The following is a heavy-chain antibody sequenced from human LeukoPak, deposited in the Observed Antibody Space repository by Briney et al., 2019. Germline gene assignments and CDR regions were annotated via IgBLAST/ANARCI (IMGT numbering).Heavy chain of an antibody. D-gene: IGHD5/OR15-5a*01. CDR3: AKGDSVTYAVDY. J-gene: IGHJ4*02. V-gene: IGHV3-23*01. Sequence: GGSLRLSCAASGITFSAYAMNWVRQAPGKGPEWVSAISGSGGSTYYADSVKGRFTISRDNSKNTLYLQMNSLRAEDTALYYCAKGDSVTYAVDYWGQGTLVTVSS. CDR1: GITFSAYA. CDR2: ISGSGGST.